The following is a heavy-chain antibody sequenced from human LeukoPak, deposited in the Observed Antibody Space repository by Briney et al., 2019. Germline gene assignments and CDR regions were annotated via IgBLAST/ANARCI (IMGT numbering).Heavy chain of an antibody. D-gene: IGHD2-21*01. Sequence: SEILSLTCTVSGDSIRTYSWSWIRQSPGKGLEWIGYIDYTGSTNYNPSLKSRVTISVDSSKNHFSLKLTSVTAADTAVYYCARHPVLLSGMDVWGQGTTVTVSS. CDR2: IDYTGST. V-gene: IGHV4-59*08. J-gene: IGHJ6*02. CDR1: GDSIRTYS. CDR3: ARHPVLLSGMDV.